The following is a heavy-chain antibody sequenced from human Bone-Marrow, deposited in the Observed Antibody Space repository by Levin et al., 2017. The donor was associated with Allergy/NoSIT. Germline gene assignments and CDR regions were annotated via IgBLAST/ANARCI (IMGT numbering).Heavy chain of an antibody. CDR1: GFTFSSYA. J-gene: IGHJ4*02. CDR2: ISDSGGST. D-gene: IGHD1-1*01. Sequence: LSLTCAASGFTFSSYAMTWVRQAPGKGLEWVSTISDSGGSTFYADSVKGRFTISRDNSQNTLYLQMNSLRAEDTAVYYCALRGVGHDPFDYWGQGTLVTVSS. CDR3: ALRGVGHDPFDY. V-gene: IGHV3-23*01.